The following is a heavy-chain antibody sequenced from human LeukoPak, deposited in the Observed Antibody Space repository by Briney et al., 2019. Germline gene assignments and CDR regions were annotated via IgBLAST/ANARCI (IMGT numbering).Heavy chain of an antibody. J-gene: IGHJ4*02. V-gene: IGHV1-18*01. Sequence: ASVKVSCKASGHTFSEYGVSWVRQAPGQGPEWMGWISAYNGNTKYAQKFQGRVTLTTDTSTNTAYMELTNLRSDDTAVYYCAREGLSIIIFYLDYWGQGTLVTVSS. CDR2: ISAYNGNT. CDR3: AREGLSIIIFYLDY. D-gene: IGHD3-10*01. CDR1: GHTFSEYG.